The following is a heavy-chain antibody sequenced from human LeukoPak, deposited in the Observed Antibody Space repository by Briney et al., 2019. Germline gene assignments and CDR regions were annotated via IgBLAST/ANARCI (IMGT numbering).Heavy chain of an antibody. CDR2: ISAYNGST. D-gene: IGHD4-17*01. Sequence: ASVKVSCKASGYTFTSYGISWVRQAPGQGLEWMGWISAYNGSTNYAQKLQGRVTMTTDTSTSTAYMELRSLRSDDTAVYYCARDSVEYGDLSWFDPWGQGTLVTVSS. J-gene: IGHJ5*02. V-gene: IGHV1-18*01. CDR1: GYTFTSYG. CDR3: ARDSVEYGDLSWFDP.